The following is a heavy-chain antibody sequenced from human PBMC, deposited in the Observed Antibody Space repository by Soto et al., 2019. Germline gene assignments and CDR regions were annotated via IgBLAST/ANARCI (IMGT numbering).Heavy chain of an antibody. CDR1: GDSLSNNSAA. V-gene: IGHV6-1*01. Sequence: QVQLQQSGPGLVKPSQTLSLTCVISGDSLSNNSAAWNWIRQSPSRGLEWLGRTYYRSRWYNHYAESVKSRITINPATSKNQFSLHLRSVTPEDSAVYYCAREQGIVATIAYWGQGTLVTVSS. CDR2: TYYRSRWYN. J-gene: IGHJ4*02. D-gene: IGHD5-12*01. CDR3: AREQGIVATIAY.